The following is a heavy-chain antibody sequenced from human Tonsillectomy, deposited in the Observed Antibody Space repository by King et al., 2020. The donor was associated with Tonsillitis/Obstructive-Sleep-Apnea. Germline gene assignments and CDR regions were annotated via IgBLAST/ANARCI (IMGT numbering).Heavy chain of an antibody. J-gene: IGHJ6*03. CDR1: GFSLSNARMG. V-gene: IGHV2-26*01. CDR3: ARQLDPQVGYYYFYMDV. Sequence: TLKESGPVLVKPTESLTLTCTVSGFSLSNARMGVSWIRQPPGKALEWLAHIFSNDEKTYNTSLKSRLTISKETSKSQVVLTMTNMDPVDTATYYCARQLDPQVGYYYFYMDVWGKGTTVTVSS. D-gene: IGHD1-1*01. CDR2: IFSNDEK.